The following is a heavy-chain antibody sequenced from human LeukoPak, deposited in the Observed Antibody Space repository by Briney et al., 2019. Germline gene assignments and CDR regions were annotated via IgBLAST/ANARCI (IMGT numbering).Heavy chain of an antibody. D-gene: IGHD6-6*01. CDR1: GGSVSSGSYY. Sequence: SETLSLTCTVSGGSVSSGSYYWSWIRQPPGKGLEWIGYIYYSGSTNYNPSLKSRVTISVDTSKNQFSLKLSSVTAADTAVYYCARGLEYSSSYGMDVWGQGTLVIVSS. J-gene: IGHJ6*02. V-gene: IGHV4-61*01. CDR3: ARGLEYSSSYGMDV. CDR2: IYYSGST.